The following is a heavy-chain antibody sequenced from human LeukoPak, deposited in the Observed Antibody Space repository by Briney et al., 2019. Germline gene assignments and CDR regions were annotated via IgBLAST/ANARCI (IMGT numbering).Heavy chain of an antibody. CDR2: ISSSSSTI. J-gene: IGHJ4*02. CDR3: ARDRQTTVNGYFDY. V-gene: IGHV3-48*01. Sequence: GGSLRLSCAASGFTFSSYSMNWVRQAPGKGLEWVSYISSSSSTIYYADSVKGRFTISRDNAKNSLYLQMNSLRAEDTAVYYCARDRQTTVNGYFDYWGQGTLVTVSS. CDR1: GFTFSSYS. D-gene: IGHD4-11*01.